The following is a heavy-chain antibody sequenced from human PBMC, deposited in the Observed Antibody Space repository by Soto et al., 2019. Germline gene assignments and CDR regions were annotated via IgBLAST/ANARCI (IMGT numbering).Heavy chain of an antibody. CDR1: GFTFSDYY. CDR2: ISSSSSYT. CDR3: ARRGGYSPRPTLNYWYFDL. Sequence: GGSLRLSCAASGFTFSDYYMSWIRQAPGKGLEWVSYISSSSSYTNYADSVKGRFTISRDNAKNSLYLQMNSLRAEDTAVYYCARRGGYSPRPTLNYWYFDLWGRGTLVTVSS. D-gene: IGHD2-15*01. V-gene: IGHV3-11*03. J-gene: IGHJ2*01.